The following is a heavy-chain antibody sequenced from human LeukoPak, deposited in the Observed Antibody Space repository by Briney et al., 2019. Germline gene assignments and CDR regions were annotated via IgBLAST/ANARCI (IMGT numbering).Heavy chain of an antibody. Sequence: SETLSLTCTVSGGSISSSSYYWGWIRQPPGKGLEWIGSIYYSGSTYYNPSLKSRVTISVDTSKNQFSLKLSSVTAADTAVYYCARGKCTSFDNWGQGTLVTVSS. CDR3: ARGKCTSFDN. CDR2: IYYSGST. J-gene: IGHJ4*02. D-gene: IGHD2-2*01. CDR1: GGSISSSSYY. V-gene: IGHV4-39*01.